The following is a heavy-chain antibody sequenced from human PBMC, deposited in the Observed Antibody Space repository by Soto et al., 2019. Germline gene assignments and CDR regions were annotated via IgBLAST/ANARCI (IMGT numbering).Heavy chain of an antibody. CDR3: VRGGSNYAS. CDR1: GFTFSDSW. D-gene: IGHD4-4*01. J-gene: IGHJ5*02. CDR2: IKPDESEK. Sequence: EVQLVEAGGGLVQPGGSLRLSCTASGFTFSDSWMTWVRQAPGKGLEWVARIKPDESEKKYADSVKGRFSISRDNAKNSMYLQMDSLRVEYTAVYYCVRGGSNYASWGQGTLVTVSS. V-gene: IGHV3-7*01.